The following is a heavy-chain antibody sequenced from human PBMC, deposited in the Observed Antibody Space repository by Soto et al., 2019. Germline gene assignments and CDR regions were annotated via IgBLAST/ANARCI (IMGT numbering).Heavy chain of an antibody. CDR2: IYWNDDK. CDR3: AQAIAAAGTSWFDP. D-gene: IGHD6-13*01. J-gene: IGHJ5*02. CDR1: GFSLSTSGVG. V-gene: IGHV2-5*01. Sequence: SGPTLVNPTQTLTLTCTFSGFSLSTSGVGVGWIRQPPGKALEWLALIYWNDDKRYSPSLKSRLTITKDTSKNQVVLTMTNMDPVDTATYYCAQAIAAAGTSWFDPWCQGTLVTVFS.